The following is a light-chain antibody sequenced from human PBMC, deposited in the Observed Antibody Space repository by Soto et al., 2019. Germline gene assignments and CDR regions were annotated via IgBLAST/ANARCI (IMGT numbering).Light chain of an antibody. CDR1: QSVSSSY. V-gene: IGKV3-20*01. J-gene: IGKJ5*01. Sequence: EIVLTQSPGTPSLSPGERATLSCRASQSVSSSYLAWYQQKPGQPPRLLIYGASSRTTGIPDRFSGSGSGTDFTLTISRREPEDFAVFYCQHYDNLPVTFGQGTRLEIK. CDR2: GAS. CDR3: QHYDNLPVT.